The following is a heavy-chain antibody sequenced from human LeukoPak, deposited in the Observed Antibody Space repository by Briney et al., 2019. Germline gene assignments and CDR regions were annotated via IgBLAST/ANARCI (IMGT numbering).Heavy chain of an antibody. CDR3: ARSRIASSGYDAFDI. CDR2: IWYDGSNK. V-gene: IGHV3-33*01. J-gene: IGHJ3*02. Sequence: GGSLRLSCAASGFTFSNYGVHWVRQAPDKGLEWVALIWYDGSNKYYTDSVKGRFTISRGNSKSTLYLQMNSLRAEDTAVYYCARSRIASSGYDAFDIWGQGTMVTVSS. D-gene: IGHD6-13*01. CDR1: GFTFSNYG.